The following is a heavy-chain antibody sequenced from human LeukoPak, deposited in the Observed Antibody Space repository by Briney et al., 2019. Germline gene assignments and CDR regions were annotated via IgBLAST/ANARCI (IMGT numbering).Heavy chain of an antibody. D-gene: IGHD2-2*01. V-gene: IGHV3-53*01. CDR3: ARESTSWYFDL. CDR1: GFTFSSYE. J-gene: IGHJ2*01. Sequence: PGGSLRLSCAASGFTFSSYEMSWVRQAPGKGLEWVSVIYSGGSTYYADSVKGRFTISRDNSKNTLYLQMNSLRAEDTAVYYCARESTSWYFDLWGRGTLVTVSS. CDR2: IYSGGST.